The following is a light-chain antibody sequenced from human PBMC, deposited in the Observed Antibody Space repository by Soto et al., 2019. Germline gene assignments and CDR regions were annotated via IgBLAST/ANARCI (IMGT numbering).Light chain of an antibody. Sequence: EIVMTQSPATLSVSPGERATLSCRASQSVSSNLSWYQQKPGQPPRRLLYGASTRATGIPARFSGSGSGTEFPLNISRLQSEDFAVYYCQQYNNWPYTFGQGTKLEIK. CDR1: QSVSSN. J-gene: IGKJ2*01. CDR3: QQYNNWPYT. CDR2: GAS. V-gene: IGKV3-15*01.